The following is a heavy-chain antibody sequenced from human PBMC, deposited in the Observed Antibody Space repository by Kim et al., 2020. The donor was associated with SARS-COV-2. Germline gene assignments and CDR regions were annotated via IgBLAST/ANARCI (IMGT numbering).Heavy chain of an antibody. D-gene: IGHD2-15*01. Sequence: GGSLRLSCAASGFTFSSYGMHWVRQAPGKGLEWVAVISYDGSNKYYADSVKGRFTISRGNSKNTLYLQMNSLRAEDTAVYYCAAENRSAFDIWGQGTMVTVSS. V-gene: IGHV3-30*03. CDR2: ISYDGSNK. CDR3: AAENRSAFDI. J-gene: IGHJ3*02. CDR1: GFTFSSYG.